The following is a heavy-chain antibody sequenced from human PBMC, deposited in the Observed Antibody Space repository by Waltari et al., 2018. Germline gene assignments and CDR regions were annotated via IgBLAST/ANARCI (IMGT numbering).Heavy chain of an antibody. Sequence: QVQLQESGPGLVKPSQTLSPPCTVSGGSISSGSYYWSWLRQPAGKGLEGIGRIYTSGVTTHNPSRKSQVTVSVDTSKNQFSLELSSVTAADTTVYYCARETYSSGWDYWGQETLVTVSS. V-gene: IGHV4-61*02. CDR2: IYTSGVT. D-gene: IGHD6-19*01. J-gene: IGHJ4*02. CDR3: ARETYSSGWDY. CDR1: GGSISSGSYY.